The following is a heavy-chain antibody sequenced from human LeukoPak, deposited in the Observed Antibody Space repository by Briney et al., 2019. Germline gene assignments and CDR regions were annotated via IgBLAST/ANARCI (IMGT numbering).Heavy chain of an antibody. V-gene: IGHV1-3*01. Sequence: ASVKVSCKASGYTFTSYAMHWVRQAPGQRPEWMGWINAGNGNTKYSQKFQGRVTITRDTSASTAYMELSSLRSEDTAVYYCASGPVPAAIEYYYYYYMDVWGKGTTVTVSS. CDR3: ASGPVPAAIEYYYYYYMDV. D-gene: IGHD2-2*01. J-gene: IGHJ6*03. CDR2: INAGNGNT. CDR1: GYTFTSYA.